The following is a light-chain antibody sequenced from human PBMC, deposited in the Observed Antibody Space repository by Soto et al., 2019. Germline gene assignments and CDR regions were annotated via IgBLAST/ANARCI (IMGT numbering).Light chain of an antibody. CDR1: SGHSSNN. CDR2: LNSDGTY. CDR3: QSWGTGIVV. Sequence: QPVLTQSPSASASLGASVKLTCSLSSGHSSNNIAWHQQQPEKGPRYLMNLNSDGTYSKGDGIPDRFSASSSGAERYLTISSLQSEDEADYYCQSWGTGIVVFGGGTQLTVL. V-gene: IGLV4-69*01. J-gene: IGLJ2*01.